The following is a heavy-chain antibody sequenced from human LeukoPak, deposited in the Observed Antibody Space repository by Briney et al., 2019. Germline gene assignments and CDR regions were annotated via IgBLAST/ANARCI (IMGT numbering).Heavy chain of an antibody. J-gene: IGHJ4*02. Sequence: GGSLRLSCAASGFTFSSYAMSWVRQAPGKGLEWVSIISGSGDNTYYADSMKGRFTISRDNSKNTLYLQMNSLRAEDTAVYYCTKAHSSSWYYFDYWGQGTLVTVSS. D-gene: IGHD6-13*01. V-gene: IGHV3-23*01. CDR3: TKAHSSSWYYFDY. CDR2: ISGSGDNT. CDR1: GFTFSSYA.